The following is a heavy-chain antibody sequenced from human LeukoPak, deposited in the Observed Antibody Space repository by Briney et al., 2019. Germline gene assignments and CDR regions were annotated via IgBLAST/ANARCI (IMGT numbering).Heavy chain of an antibody. CDR2: IIPIFGTA. CDR1: GGTFSSYA. CDR3: ARDFSKLRFLEWSGFDP. Sequence: SVKVSCKASGGTFSSYAISWVRQAPGQGLEWMGGIIPIFGTANHAQKFQGRVTITADESTSTAYMELSSLRSEDTAVYYCARDFSKLRFLEWSGFDPWGQGTLVTVSS. J-gene: IGHJ5*02. V-gene: IGHV1-69*01. D-gene: IGHD3-3*01.